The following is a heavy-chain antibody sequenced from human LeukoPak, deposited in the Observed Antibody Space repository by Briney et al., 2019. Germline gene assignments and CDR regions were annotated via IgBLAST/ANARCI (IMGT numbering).Heavy chain of an antibody. Sequence: SETLSLTCDVSGYSISSGHCCGWIRQPPGKGLEYIGSIHHSGSTYYNPSLKSRVTISVDTSKDQFSLKLSSVTAADTAVYYCARRYCSSTSCYLDYWGQGILVTVSS. D-gene: IGHD2-2*01. V-gene: IGHV4-38-2*01. CDR2: IHHSGST. CDR1: GYSISSGHC. CDR3: ARRYCSSTSCYLDY. J-gene: IGHJ4*02.